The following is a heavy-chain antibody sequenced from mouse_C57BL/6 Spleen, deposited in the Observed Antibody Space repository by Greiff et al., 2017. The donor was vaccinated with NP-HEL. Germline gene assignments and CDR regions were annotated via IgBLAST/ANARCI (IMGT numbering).Heavy chain of an antibody. D-gene: IGHD4-1*01. CDR3: AITGTGYFDY. J-gene: IGHJ2*01. V-gene: IGHV1-47*01. CDR2: FHPYNDDT. Sequence: QVQLLQSGAELVKPGPSVKMSCTASGYTFTTYPIEWMKQTHGKSLEWIGTFHPYNDDTKYNAKFKGKATLTVEKSASTVYLELSRLTSDDSAVYYCAITGTGYFDYWGKGTTLTVSS. CDR1: GYTFTTYP.